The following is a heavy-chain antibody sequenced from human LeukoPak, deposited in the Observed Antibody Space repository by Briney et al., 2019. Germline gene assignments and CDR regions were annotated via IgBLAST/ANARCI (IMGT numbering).Heavy chain of an antibody. Sequence: ASVKVSCKASGGTFSSYAISWVRQAPGQGLEWMGGIIPIFGTANYAQKFQGRVTITADESTSTAYMELSSLRSEDTAVYYCARDRQGLIVPAAKADYYYYYMDVWGKGTTVTISS. V-gene: IGHV1-69*13. CDR1: GGTFSSYA. J-gene: IGHJ6*03. CDR3: ARDRQGLIVPAAKADYYYYYMDV. CDR2: IIPIFGTA. D-gene: IGHD2-2*01.